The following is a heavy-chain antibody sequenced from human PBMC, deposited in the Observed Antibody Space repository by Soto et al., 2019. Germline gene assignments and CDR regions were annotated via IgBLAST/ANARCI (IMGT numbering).Heavy chain of an antibody. V-gene: IGHV6-1*01. CDR2: TYYRSKWYY. CDR3: ARIHSSSSSDMDV. CDR1: GDSVSSNSAA. Sequence: SQTLSLTCAISGDSVSSNSAAWNWIRQSPSRGLEWLGRTYYRSKWYYGYAVSVKSRITVKPDTSKNQFSLQLNSVTPEDTAVYYCARIHSSSSSDMDVWGQGTTVTVSS. D-gene: IGHD6-6*01. J-gene: IGHJ6*02.